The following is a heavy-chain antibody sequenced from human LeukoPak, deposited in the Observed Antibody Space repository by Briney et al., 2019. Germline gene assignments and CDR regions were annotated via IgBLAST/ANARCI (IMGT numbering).Heavy chain of an antibody. Sequence: PSETLSLTCTVSGDSISSNSYYWGWIRQPPGKGLEWIGNIYYSGSTYYNPSLKSRVTISVDTSKNQFSLKLSSVTAADTAVYYCARAKGRVSIFGVVISPLDYWGQGTLVTVSS. CDR2: IYYSGST. V-gene: IGHV4-39*01. J-gene: IGHJ4*02. CDR1: GDSISSNSYY. D-gene: IGHD3-3*01. CDR3: ARAKGRVSIFGVVISPLDY.